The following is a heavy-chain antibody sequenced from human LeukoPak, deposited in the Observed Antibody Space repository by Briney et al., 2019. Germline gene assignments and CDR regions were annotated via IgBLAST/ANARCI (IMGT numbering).Heavy chain of an antibody. Sequence: GGSLRLSCAASGFTFDDYAMHWVRQAPGKGLEWVSGISWNSGSIGYADSVKGRFTISRDNAKNSLYLQMNSLRAEDTALYYCAKAYVDTAMVDAFYIWGQGTMVTVSS. CDR3: AKAYVDTAMVDAFYI. CDR1: GFTFDDYA. J-gene: IGHJ3*02. D-gene: IGHD5-18*01. V-gene: IGHV3-9*01. CDR2: ISWNSGSI.